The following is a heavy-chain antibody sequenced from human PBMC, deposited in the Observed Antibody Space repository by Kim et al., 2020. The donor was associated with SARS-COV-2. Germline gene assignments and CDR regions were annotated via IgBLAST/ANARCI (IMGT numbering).Heavy chain of an antibody. D-gene: IGHD3-10*01. CDR3: ARGGNYYGGPRLYGMDV. V-gene: IGHV3-66*02. J-gene: IGHJ6*02. CDR1: GFAVGSNH. Sequence: GGSLRLSFTASGFAVGSNHMSWVRQAPGKGLEWVSIIYSGGSTFYADSVKGRFTISRDNSKNTLYLQMNNLRTEDTTVYYCARGGNYYGGPRLYGMDVWGQGTTVTVSS. CDR2: IYSGGST.